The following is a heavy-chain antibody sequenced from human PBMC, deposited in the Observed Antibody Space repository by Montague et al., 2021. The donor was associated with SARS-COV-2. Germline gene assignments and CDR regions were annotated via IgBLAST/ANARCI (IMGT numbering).Heavy chain of an antibody. Sequence: PALVKPTQTLTLTCSFSGFSLSTSAMSVTWIRQPPGKALEWLARIDWDNDKYYSTSLKARLTISKDTSKNQVVLTLTNVGPFDTATYYCARIVSVVVPGDVPVVYYFGMDVWGQGTTVIVSS. CDR1: GFSLSTSAMS. V-gene: IGHV2-70*11. J-gene: IGHJ6*02. CDR3: ARIVSVVVPGDVPVVYYFGMDV. CDR2: IDWDNDK. D-gene: IGHD3-16*02.